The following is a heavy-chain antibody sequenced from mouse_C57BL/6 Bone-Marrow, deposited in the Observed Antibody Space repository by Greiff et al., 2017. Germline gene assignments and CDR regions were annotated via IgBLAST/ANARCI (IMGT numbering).Heavy chain of an antibody. D-gene: IGHD4-1*01. Sequence: VQLQQPGAELVKPGASVKMSCKASGYTFTSYWITWVKQRPGQGLEWIGDIYPTSGRTNYNEKFKSKAILTVYTSSNTAYMQLSSLTSEDSAVFYGAGSGPLGRRFDYWGQGTTLTVSS. J-gene: IGHJ2*01. CDR3: AGSGPLGRRFDY. CDR2: IYPTSGRT. CDR1: GYTFTSYW. V-gene: IGHV1-55*01.